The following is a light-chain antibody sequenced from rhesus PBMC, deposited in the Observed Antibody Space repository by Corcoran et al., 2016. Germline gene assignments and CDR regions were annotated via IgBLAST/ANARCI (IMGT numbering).Light chain of an antibody. CDR3: QQHNSYPFT. J-gene: IGKJ3*01. V-gene: IGKV1-25*01. Sequence: DIQMTQSPSSLSASVGDTVTITCQASQGISKYLAWYQQKPGKAPKLLIYDASTLQSGVPSRFSGSGSVPESPLTISSLQPEDFATYYCQQHNSYPFTFGPGTKLDIK. CDR1: QGISKY. CDR2: DAS.